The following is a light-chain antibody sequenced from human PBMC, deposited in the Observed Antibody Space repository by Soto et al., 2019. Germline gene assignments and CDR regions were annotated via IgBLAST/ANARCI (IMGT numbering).Light chain of an antibody. J-gene: IGKJ5*01. CDR1: QSISSK. CDR3: QQYDNWRRIS. V-gene: IGKV3-15*01. Sequence: EIVLTQSPATLSVSPGERVTLSCRASQSISSKLGWYQQRPGQAPRLLIYGASTRATGIPTRFSGSGSWTELTLTISSLQSEDFAVYYYQQYDNWRRISFGQGTRLEIK. CDR2: GAS.